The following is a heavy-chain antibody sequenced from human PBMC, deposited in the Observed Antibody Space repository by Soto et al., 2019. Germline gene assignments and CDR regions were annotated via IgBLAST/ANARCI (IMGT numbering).Heavy chain of an antibody. CDR2: IHYSGTS. CDR3: ARHWIAGSSIP. V-gene: IGHV4-39*01. Sequence: SETLSLTCTVSGDSISSSSQYWGWIRQPPGKGLEWIGSIHYSGTSYYNPSLKSRVTIFVDTSKNQLSLKLSSVTAADTAVYYCARHWIAGSSIPWGQGTLVTVSS. J-gene: IGHJ5*02. D-gene: IGHD2-21*01. CDR1: GDSISSSSQY.